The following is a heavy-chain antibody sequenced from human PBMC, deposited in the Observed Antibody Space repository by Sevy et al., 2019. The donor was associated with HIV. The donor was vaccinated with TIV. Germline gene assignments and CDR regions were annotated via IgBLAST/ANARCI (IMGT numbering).Heavy chain of an antibody. V-gene: IGHV4-59*01. Sequence: SETLSLTCTVSGGSISSYYWSWIRQPPGKGLEWIGYIYYSGSTNYNPSLKSRVTISVDTSKNQFSLKLSSVTAADTAVYYCARARRGCIDYYYYYMDVWGKGTTVTVSS. CDR3: ARARRGCIDYYYYYMDV. CDR2: IYYSGST. D-gene: IGHD3-10*01. CDR1: GGSISSYY. J-gene: IGHJ6*03.